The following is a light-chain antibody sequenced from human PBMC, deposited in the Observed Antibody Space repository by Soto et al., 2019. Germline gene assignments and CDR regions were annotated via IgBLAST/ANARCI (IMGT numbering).Light chain of an antibody. CDR2: DAS. CDR1: QSVNSR. J-gene: IGKJ1*01. Sequence: EIVLTQSLGTLSLSPPERATLXCRASQSVNSRLAWYQQKPGQTPRLLIYDASTRATGIPTRFSGSGSGTDFTLTISSLQSEDFAVYYCQQYNNWPWTFGQGTKVDIK. CDR3: QQYNNWPWT. V-gene: IGKV3-15*01.